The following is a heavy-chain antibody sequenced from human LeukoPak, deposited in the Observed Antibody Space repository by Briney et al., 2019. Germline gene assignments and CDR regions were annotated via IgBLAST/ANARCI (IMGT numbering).Heavy chain of an antibody. CDR2: IYTSGST. CDR1: GGSISSYY. V-gene: IGHV4-4*09. Sequence: SETLSLTCTVSGGSISSYYWSWIRQPPGKGLEWIGYIYTSGSTNYNPSLKSRVTISVDTSKNQFSLKLSSVTAADTAVYYCARLGSSGYPDYWGQGTLVTVSS. D-gene: IGHD3-22*01. J-gene: IGHJ4*02. CDR3: ARLGSSGYPDY.